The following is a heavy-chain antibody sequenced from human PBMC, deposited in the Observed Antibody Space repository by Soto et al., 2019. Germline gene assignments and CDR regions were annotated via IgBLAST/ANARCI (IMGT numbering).Heavy chain of an antibody. D-gene: IGHD3-10*01. CDR1: GYTFTSYG. V-gene: IGHV1-18*01. J-gene: IGHJ4*02. Sequence: QVQLVQSGAEVEKPGASVKVSCKTSGYTFTSYGISWVRQAPGQGLEWMGWISAYNGNTNYAQNLLGRVTMTTDTSTSTAYMELRSLRSDDTALYYCVREGGSGILYYFDYWGQGTLVTVSS. CDR2: ISAYNGNT. CDR3: VREGGSGILYYFDY.